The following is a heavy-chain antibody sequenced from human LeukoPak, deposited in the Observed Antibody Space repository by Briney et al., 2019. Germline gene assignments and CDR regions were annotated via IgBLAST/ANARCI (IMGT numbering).Heavy chain of an antibody. D-gene: IGHD1-26*01. CDR1: GFNSRDGD. CDR3: AKDGGRWSYIYYFDY. V-gene: IGHV3-23*01. Sequence: PGGSLRLSCAASGFNSRDGDMTWVRQAPGKGLEWVSAISGSGGSTYYADSVKGRFTISRDTSKNTLYLQMNSLRAEDTAVYYCAKDGGRWSYIYYFDYWGPRTLVTVSS. J-gene: IGHJ4*02. CDR2: ISGSGGST.